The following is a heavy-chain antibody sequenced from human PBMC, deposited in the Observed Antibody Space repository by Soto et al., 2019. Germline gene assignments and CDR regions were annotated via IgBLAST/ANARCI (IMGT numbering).Heavy chain of an antibody. CDR1: GYTFTSYA. J-gene: IGHJ2*01. CDR3: ARGGTDWYFDL. CDR2: INAGNGNT. Sequence: QVQLVQAGAEVKKPGASVKVSCKASGYTFTSYAMHWVLQAPGQRLEWMGWINAGNGNTKYSQKFQGRVTITRDTSESTAYMELSSLRSEDTAVYYCARGGTDWYFDLWGRGTLVTVSS. D-gene: IGHD3-16*01. V-gene: IGHV1-3*01.